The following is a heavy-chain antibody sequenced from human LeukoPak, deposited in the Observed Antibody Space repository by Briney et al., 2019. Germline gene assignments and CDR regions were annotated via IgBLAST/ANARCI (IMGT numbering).Heavy chain of an antibody. J-gene: IGHJ6*03. CDR3: ARDRGEIFGVVPYMDV. CDR2: ISYDGSNK. D-gene: IGHD3-3*01. CDR1: GFTFSSYG. V-gene: IGHV3-30*03. Sequence: GGSLRLSCAASGFTFSSYGMHWVRQAPGKGLEWVAVISYDGSNKYYADSVKGRFTISRDNAKNSLYLQMNSLRAEDTAVYYCARDRGEIFGVVPYMDVWGKGTTVTVSS.